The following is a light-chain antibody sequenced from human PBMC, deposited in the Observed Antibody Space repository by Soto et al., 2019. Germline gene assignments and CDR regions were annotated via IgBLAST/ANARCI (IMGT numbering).Light chain of an antibody. J-gene: IGLJ3*02. CDR2: GNS. CDR1: SSNIGAGFD. Sequence: QAVVTQPPSVSGAPGQRVTISCTGSSSNIGAGFDVHWYHQIAGTAPKLLIYGNSNRPSGVPDRFSGSKSGTSASLTIFGLQAEDEAYYYCSLFTTSGTWVFGGGTKLTVL. CDR3: SLFTTSGTWV. V-gene: IGLV1-40*01.